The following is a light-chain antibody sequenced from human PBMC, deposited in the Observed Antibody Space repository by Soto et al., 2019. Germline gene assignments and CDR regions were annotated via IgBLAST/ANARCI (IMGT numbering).Light chain of an antibody. CDR2: EVS. Sequence: QSALTQPASVSGSPGQSITISCTGTSSDVGGYNFVSWYQQRPGKAPKLMIYEVSNRPSGVSNRFSGSKSSNTASLTISGLQVEDEADYYCSSCRGITALVFGGGTKLTVL. J-gene: IGLJ3*02. CDR1: SSDVGGYNF. CDR3: SSCRGITALV. V-gene: IGLV2-14*03.